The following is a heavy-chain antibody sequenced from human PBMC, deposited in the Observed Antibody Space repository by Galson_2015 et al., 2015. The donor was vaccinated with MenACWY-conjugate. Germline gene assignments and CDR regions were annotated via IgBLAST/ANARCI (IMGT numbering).Heavy chain of an antibody. CDR2: INAGNGNT. Sequence: SVKVSCKASGYTFTSYAMHWVRQAPGQRLEWMGWINAGNGNTKYSQKFQGRVTMTKDTSISTAYMELSSLRSDDTAVYYCTRRGDDYWGQGTLVTVSS. V-gene: IGHV1-3*01. J-gene: IGHJ4*02. D-gene: IGHD3-10*01. CDR3: TRRGDDY. CDR1: GYTFTSYA.